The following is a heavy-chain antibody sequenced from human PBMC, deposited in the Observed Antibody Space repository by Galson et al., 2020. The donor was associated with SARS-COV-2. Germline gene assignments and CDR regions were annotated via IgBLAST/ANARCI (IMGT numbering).Heavy chain of an antibody. D-gene: IGHD1-26*01. Sequence: GESLKISCAASGFTFSNYVMHWVRQAPGKGPEWVAVISSDGSNSFYADSLKGRFTISRDNSKSTLHLQMNSLRAEDTAVYYCARGGEWELPYYFDYWGQGTLVTVSS. CDR2: ISSDGSNS. V-gene: IGHV3-30*04. CDR3: ARGGEWELPYYFDY. CDR1: GFTFSNYV. J-gene: IGHJ4*02.